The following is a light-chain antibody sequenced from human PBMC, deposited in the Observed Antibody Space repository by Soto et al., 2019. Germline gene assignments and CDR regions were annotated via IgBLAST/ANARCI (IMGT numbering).Light chain of an antibody. J-gene: IGLJ1*01. V-gene: IGLV2-14*01. CDR2: EVS. CDR3: SSYTGSSTYV. CDR1: SNDVGGYKY. Sequence: QSALTQPASVSGSPGQSITISCTGTSNDVGGYKYVSWYQQHPGKAPKLMIYEVSNRPSGVSNRFSGSKSGNTASLTISGLQADDEADYYCSSYTGSSTYVFGTGTKVNV.